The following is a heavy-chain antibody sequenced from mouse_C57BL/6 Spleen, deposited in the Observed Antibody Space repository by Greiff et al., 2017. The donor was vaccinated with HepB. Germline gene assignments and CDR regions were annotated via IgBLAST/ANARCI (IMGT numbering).Heavy chain of an antibody. CDR1: GFTFSSYA. J-gene: IGHJ3*01. V-gene: IGHV5-4*01. CDR3: ARALYDGYPFAY. D-gene: IGHD2-3*01. CDR2: ISDGGSYT. Sequence: EVHLVESGGGLVKPGGSLKLSCAASGFTFSSYAMSWVRQTPEKRLEWVATISDGGSYTYYPDNVKGRFTISRDNAKNNLYLQMSHLKSEDTAMYYCARALYDGYPFAYWGQGTLVTVSA.